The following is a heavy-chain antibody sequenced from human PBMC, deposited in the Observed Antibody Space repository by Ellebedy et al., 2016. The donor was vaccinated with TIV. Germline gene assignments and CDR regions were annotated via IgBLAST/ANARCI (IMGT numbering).Heavy chain of an antibody. CDR1: GGTFSSYA. J-gene: IGHJ3*02. CDR3: ARDVLGIAAAARLFGAFDI. Sequence: SVKVSCXASGGTFSSYAISWVRQAPGQGLEWMGGIIPIFGTANYAQKFQGRVTITADESTSTAYMELSSLRSEDTAVYYCARDVLGIAAAARLFGAFDIWGQGTMVTVSS. CDR2: IIPIFGTA. V-gene: IGHV1-69*13. D-gene: IGHD6-13*01.